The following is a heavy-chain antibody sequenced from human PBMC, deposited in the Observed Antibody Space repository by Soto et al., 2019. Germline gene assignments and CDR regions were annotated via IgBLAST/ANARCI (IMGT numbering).Heavy chain of an antibody. CDR1: GLIVRNNH. D-gene: IGHD5-12*01. CDR3: ARDWGFSGYERRDY. Sequence: DVQLVESGGGLIQPGGSLRLSCAASGLIVRNNHMSWVRQAPGKGLEWVSLLHVEGNTYYADSVKGRFTIPRDNSKNTLVLQKNSLRADDTAGDYWARDWGFSGYERRDYWGQGTLVTVSS. CDR2: LHVEGNT. V-gene: IGHV3-53*01. J-gene: IGHJ4*02.